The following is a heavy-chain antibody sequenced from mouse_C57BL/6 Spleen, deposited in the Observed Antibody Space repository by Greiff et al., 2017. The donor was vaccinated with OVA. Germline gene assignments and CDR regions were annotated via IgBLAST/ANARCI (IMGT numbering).Heavy chain of an antibody. J-gene: IGHJ2*01. CDR1: GFSLSTSGMG. CDR3: ARDYYGNFDY. Sequence: QVTLQVSGPGLLQSSQTLSLTCSFSGFSLSTSGMGVSWIRQPSGKGLEWLAHIYWDDDKRYNPSLKSRLTISKDTSRNQVFLKITSVDTADTATYYCARDYYGNFDYWGQGTTLTVSS. D-gene: IGHD2-1*01. CDR2: IYWDDDK. V-gene: IGHV8-12*01.